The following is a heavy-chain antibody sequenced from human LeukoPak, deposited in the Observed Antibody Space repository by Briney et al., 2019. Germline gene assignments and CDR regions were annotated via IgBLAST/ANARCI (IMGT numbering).Heavy chain of an antibody. J-gene: IGHJ6*02. CDR1: GGSISTFY. Sequence: SETLSLTCTVSGGSISTFYWSWLRQPPGKGLEWIGYIYYSGSTNYNPSLKSRVTISVDTSKNQYSLRLSSVTAADTAVYYCAREDPQTTVPEGLDVWGQGTTVTVSS. CDR3: AREDPQTTVPEGLDV. V-gene: IGHV4-59*01. CDR2: IYYSGST. D-gene: IGHD4-17*01.